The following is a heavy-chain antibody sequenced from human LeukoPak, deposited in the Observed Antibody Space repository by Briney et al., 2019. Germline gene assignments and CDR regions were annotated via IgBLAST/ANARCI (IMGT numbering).Heavy chain of an antibody. CDR3: AKSNGYGLVDI. CDR2: IFYSGST. V-gene: IGHV4-34*12. CDR1: GGSFSGYY. Sequence: SETLSLTCAVYGGSFSGYYWSWIRQPPGKGLEWIGNIFYSGSTYYSPSVKSRVTISLDTSRNQFSLKLNSVTAADTAVYYCAKSNGYGLVDIWGQGTMVTVSS. D-gene: IGHD3-10*01. J-gene: IGHJ3*02.